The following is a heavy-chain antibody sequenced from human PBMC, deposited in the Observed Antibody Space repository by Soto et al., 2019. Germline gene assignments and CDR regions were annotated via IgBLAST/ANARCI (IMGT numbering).Heavy chain of an antibody. CDR2: IYHSGST. V-gene: IGHV4-30-2*01. CDR3: ARGIFDYYDSSGYYWFDP. CDR1: GGSISSGGYS. Sequence: PSETLSLTCAVSGGSISSGGYSWSWIRQPPGKGLGWIGYIYHSGSTYYNPSLKSRVTISVDRSKNQFSLKLSSVTAADTAVYYCARGIFDYYDSSGYYWFDPWGQGTLVTVSS. J-gene: IGHJ5*02. D-gene: IGHD3-22*01.